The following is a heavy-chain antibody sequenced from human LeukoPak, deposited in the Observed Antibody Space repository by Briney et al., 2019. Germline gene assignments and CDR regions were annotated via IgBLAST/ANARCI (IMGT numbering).Heavy chain of an antibody. CDR2: IYYSGST. V-gene: IGHV4-39*01. CDR1: GGSISSSSYY. Sequence: SETLSLTCTVSGGSISSSSYYWGWIRQPPGKGLEWIGSIYYSGSTYYNPSLKSRVTISVDTSKNQFSLKLSSVTAADTAVYYCARHARNWNDFDYWGQGTLVTVSS. J-gene: IGHJ4*02. D-gene: IGHD1-1*01. CDR3: ARHARNWNDFDY.